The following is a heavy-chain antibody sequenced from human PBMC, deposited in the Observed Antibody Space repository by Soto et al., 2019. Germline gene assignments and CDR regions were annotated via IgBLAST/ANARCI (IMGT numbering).Heavy chain of an antibody. CDR1: GFTFSGSA. CDR2: IRSKANSYAT. J-gene: IGHJ4*02. D-gene: IGHD3-9*01. CDR3: SRDDSDWFFN. V-gene: IGHV3-73*01. Sequence: GSLRLSCAASGFTFSGSAMHWVRQASGKGLEWVGHIRSKANSYATAYAASVKGRFTISRDDSKNTAYLQMNSLESEDTGVYYCSRDDSDWFFNWGRGTLVTVSS.